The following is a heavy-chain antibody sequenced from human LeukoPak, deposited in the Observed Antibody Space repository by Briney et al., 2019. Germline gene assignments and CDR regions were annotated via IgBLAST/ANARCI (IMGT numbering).Heavy chain of an antibody. J-gene: IGHJ3*02. V-gene: IGHV3-21*01. CDR2: ISSSSSYI. CDR1: GFTFSSYS. CDR3: ARDVSRFGHEDAFDI. Sequence: VGSLRLSCAASGFTFSSYSMNWVRQAPGKGLEWVSSISSSSSYIYYADSVKGRFTISRDNAKNSLYLQMNSLRAEDTAVYYCARDVSRFGHEDAFDIWGQGTMVTVSS. D-gene: IGHD3-10*01.